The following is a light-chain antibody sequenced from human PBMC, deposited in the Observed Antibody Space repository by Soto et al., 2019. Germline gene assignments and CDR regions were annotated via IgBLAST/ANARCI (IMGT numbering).Light chain of an antibody. CDR1: SSNIKINT. CDR2: NNN. J-gene: IGLJ1*01. V-gene: IGLV1-44*01. CDR3: AAWDDSLNGYV. Sequence: QSVLTQPPSASETPGQRVTISCSGSSSNIKINTVDWFQQLPGTAPNLLIYNNNQRPSGVPVRFSGSKSGTSASLAISGLQSEDESDYYCAAWDDSLNGYVFGTGTKVTVL.